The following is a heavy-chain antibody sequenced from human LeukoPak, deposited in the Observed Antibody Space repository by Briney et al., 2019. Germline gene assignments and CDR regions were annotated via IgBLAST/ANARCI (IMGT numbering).Heavy chain of an antibody. CDR1: GLTSSNAW. CDR2: IKSKTDGETT. Sequence: GGSLRLSCATSGLTSSNAWMSWVRQAPGKGLEWVGRIKSKTDGETTDYAAPVKGRFTISRDDSKNTLYLQMNRLKTEDTAVYYCITDPGEWEPIWGQGTMVTVSS. CDR3: ITDPGEWEPI. D-gene: IGHD1-26*01. V-gene: IGHV3-15*01. J-gene: IGHJ3*02.